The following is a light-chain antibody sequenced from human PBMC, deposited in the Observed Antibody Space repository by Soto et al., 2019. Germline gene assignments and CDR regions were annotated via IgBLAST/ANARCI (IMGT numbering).Light chain of an antibody. CDR3: QQYNSWPPIT. CDR1: QSVSSS. CDR2: GAS. V-gene: IGKV3-15*01. Sequence: EIVVTQSPATLSVSPGERATLSCRASQSVSSSLAWYQQKPGQAPRLLIYGASTRATGIPARFSGSGSGTEFTLTISSLQSEDFAVYYCQQYNSWPPITFGQGTRLEIK. J-gene: IGKJ5*01.